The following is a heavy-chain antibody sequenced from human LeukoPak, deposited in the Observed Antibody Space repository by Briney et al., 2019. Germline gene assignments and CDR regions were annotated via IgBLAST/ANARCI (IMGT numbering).Heavy chain of an antibody. Sequence: GASVKVSCKASGGTFISYAISWVRQAPGQGLEWMGGIIPIFGTANYAQKFQGRVTITADESTSTAYMELSSLRSEDTAVYYCARDRTGYSSDDAFDIWGQGTMVAVSS. V-gene: IGHV1-69*01. CDR3: ARDRTGYSSDDAFDI. D-gene: IGHD3-9*01. J-gene: IGHJ3*02. CDR1: GGTFISYA. CDR2: IIPIFGTA.